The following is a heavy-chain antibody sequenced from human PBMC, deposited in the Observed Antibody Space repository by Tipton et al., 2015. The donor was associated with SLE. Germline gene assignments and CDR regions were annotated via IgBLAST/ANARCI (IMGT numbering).Heavy chain of an antibody. J-gene: IGHJ1*01. Sequence: TLSLTCTVSGGSISSYYWSWIRQPPGKGLEWIGYIYYSGSTNYNPSLKSRVTISVDTSKNQFSLRVSSVTAADTAVYYCARVRGRGYFQHWGQGTLVTVSS. V-gene: IGHV4-59*01. CDR1: GGSISSYY. CDR3: ARVRGRGYFQH. D-gene: IGHD3-10*01. CDR2: IYYSGST.